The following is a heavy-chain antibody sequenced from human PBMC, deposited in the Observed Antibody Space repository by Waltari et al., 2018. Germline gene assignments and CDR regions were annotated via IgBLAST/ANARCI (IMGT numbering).Heavy chain of an antibody. CDR2: IYYSGST. D-gene: IGHD3-22*01. CDR1: GGSISSYY. Sequence: QVQLQESGPGLVKPSETLSLTCTVSGGSISSYYWSWIRQPPGKGLEWIGSIYYSGSTNLKPSLKRRVTISVETSKNQVALKPRSVTGADKAVYYCARALSDSNFFDYWGQGTLVTVSS. J-gene: IGHJ4*02. V-gene: IGHV4-59*01. CDR3: ARALSDSNFFDY.